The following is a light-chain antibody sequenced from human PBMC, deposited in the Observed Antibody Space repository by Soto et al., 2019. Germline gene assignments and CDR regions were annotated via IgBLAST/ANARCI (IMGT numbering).Light chain of an antibody. Sequence: IQMTQSPSSLSASVGDRVTISCRASQGIRSDLAWYQQKPGKVPKLLIYGASKLESGVPSRFSGSGFGTDFTLTISSLQPEDFATYYCLQDYNFPGAFGQGTKVEIK. CDR1: QGIRSD. V-gene: IGKV1-6*01. CDR2: GAS. J-gene: IGKJ1*01. CDR3: LQDYNFPGA.